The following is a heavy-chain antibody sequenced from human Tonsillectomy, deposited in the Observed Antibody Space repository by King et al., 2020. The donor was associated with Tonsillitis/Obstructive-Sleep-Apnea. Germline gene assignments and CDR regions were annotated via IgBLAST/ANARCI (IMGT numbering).Heavy chain of an antibody. V-gene: IGHV2-5*02. CDR2: IYWDDDK. J-gene: IGHJ3*02. Sequence: ITLKESGPTLVKPTQTLTLSCTFSGFPLSTSGVGVGWIRQPPGKALEWLALIYWDDDKRYSPSLKSRLTITKDTSKNQVVLTMTNMDPVDTATYYYAQCPTVRDAFDIWGQGTMVTVSS. D-gene: IGHD4-17*01. CDR3: AQCPTVRDAFDI. CDR1: GFPLSTSGVG.